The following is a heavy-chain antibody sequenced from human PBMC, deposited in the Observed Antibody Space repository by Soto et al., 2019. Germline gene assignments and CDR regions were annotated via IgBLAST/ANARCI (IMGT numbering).Heavy chain of an antibody. Sequence: GGSLRLSCAASGFTFSSYSMNWVRQAPGKGLEWVSYISSSSSTIYYADSVKGRFTISRDNAKNSLYLQMNSLRAEDTAVYYCARYPTNMITFGGVIVKTSVGEDYFDYWGQGTLVTVSS. V-gene: IGHV3-48*01. CDR2: ISSSSSTI. J-gene: IGHJ4*02. CDR3: ARYPTNMITFGGVIVKTSVGEDYFDY. CDR1: GFTFSSYS. D-gene: IGHD3-16*02.